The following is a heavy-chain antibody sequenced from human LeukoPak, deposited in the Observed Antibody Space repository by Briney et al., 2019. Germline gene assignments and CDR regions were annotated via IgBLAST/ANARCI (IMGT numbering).Heavy chain of an antibody. CDR3: ARVTMVRGVTDKEGIDY. CDR2: INHSGST. D-gene: IGHD3-10*01. Sequence: SETLSLTCAVYGGSFSGYYWSWIRQPPGKGLEWIGEINHSGSTNYNPSLKSRVTISVDTSKNQFSLKLSSVTAADTAAYYCARVTMVRGVTDKEGIDYWGQGTLVTVSS. J-gene: IGHJ4*02. V-gene: IGHV4-34*01. CDR1: GGSFSGYY.